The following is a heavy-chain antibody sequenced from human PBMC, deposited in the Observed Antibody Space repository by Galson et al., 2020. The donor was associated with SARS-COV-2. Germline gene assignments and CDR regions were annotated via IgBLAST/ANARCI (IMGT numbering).Heavy chain of an antibody. D-gene: IGHD2-8*01. J-gene: IGHJ4*02. V-gene: IGHV4-34*01. CDR2: INQSGSI. Sequence: SETLSLTCAVYGGSFSGYYWNWIRQPPGKGLEWIGEINQSGSINYNPSLKSRVTISADTSKNQFSLNLSSVTAADTAVYYCARLREDVTILMFRTTWHYFDYWGQGTLVTVSS. CDR1: GGSFSGYY. CDR3: ARLREDVTILMFRTTWHYFDY.